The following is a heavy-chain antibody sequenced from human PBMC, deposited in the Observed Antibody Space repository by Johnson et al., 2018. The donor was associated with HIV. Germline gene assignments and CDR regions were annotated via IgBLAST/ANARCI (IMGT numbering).Heavy chain of an antibody. CDR2: ISWNTGNI. J-gene: IGHJ3*01. CDR1: GFTFDDSA. Sequence: VQLVESGGGLVQPGRSLRLSCAASGFTFDDSAMHWVRQAPGKGLEWVSGISWNTGNIGYVDSVKGRFPISRDNAKNSLYLQMNSLRAEDTAVYYCAKGEAQEGWIQLGSYAFDFWGRGTMVTVSS. D-gene: IGHD5-18*01. V-gene: IGHV3-9*01. CDR3: AKGEAQEGWIQLGSYAFDF.